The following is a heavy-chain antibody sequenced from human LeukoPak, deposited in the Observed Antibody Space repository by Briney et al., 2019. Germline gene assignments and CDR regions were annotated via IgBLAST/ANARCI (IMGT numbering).Heavy chain of an antibody. D-gene: IGHD3-22*01. CDR3: AREDDSRATDY. CDR1: GGSISSSSYY. V-gene: IGHV4-39*02. Sequence: PSETLSLTCTASGGSISSSSYYWGWIRQPPGKGLEWIGSIYYSGSTYYNPSLKSRVTISVDTSKNQFSLKLSSVTAADTAVYYCAREDDSRATDYWGQGTLVTVSS. J-gene: IGHJ4*02. CDR2: IYYSGST.